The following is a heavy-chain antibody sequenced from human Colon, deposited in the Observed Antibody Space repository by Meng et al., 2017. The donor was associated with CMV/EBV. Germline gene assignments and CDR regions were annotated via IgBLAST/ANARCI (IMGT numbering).Heavy chain of an antibody. CDR1: GAPITLNNW. D-gene: IGHD2-21*02. CDR2: TSHSGGD. Sequence: SGAPITLNNWWSWVRQPPGKGLAYIGETSHSGGDNYNPALKSRVTLSVDKSKNQFSLNLTSVTAADTAVYYCARGLQVTDSNDYYFDIWGSGTLVTVSS. CDR3: ARGLQVTDSNDYYFDI. V-gene: IGHV4-4*02. J-gene: IGHJ2*01.